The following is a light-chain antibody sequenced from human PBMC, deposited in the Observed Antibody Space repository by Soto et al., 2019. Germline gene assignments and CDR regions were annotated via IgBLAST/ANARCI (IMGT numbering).Light chain of an antibody. CDR1: QSLLHSNGYNY. CDR3: MQTLQTPT. J-gene: IGKJ1*01. V-gene: IGKV2-28*01. CDR2: SGS. Sequence: DIVMTQSPLSLPVTPGEPASISCRSSQSLLHSNGYNYLDWYLQKPGQSPQLLIYSGSNRASGVPDRFSGSGLGTDFTLKISRVEAEDVGVYYCMQTLQTPTFGQGTKVDIK.